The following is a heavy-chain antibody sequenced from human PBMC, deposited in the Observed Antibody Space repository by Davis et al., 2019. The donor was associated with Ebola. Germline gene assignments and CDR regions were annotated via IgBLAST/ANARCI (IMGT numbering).Heavy chain of an antibody. J-gene: IGHJ4*02. CDR2: INPSGGST. CDR1: GYTFTSYY. CDR3: ARDGPGIVVVVAATLTLDY. Sequence: ASVKVSSKASGYTFTSYYMHWVRQAPGQGLEWMGIINPSGGSTSYAQKFQGRVTMTRDTSTSTVYMELSSLRSEDTAVYYCARDGPGIVVVVAATLTLDYWGQGTLVTVSS. V-gene: IGHV1-46*01. D-gene: IGHD2-15*01.